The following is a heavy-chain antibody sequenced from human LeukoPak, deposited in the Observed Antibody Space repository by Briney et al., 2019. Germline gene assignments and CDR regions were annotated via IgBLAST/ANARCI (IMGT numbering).Heavy chain of an antibody. V-gene: IGHV3-23*01. J-gene: IGHJ2*01. Sequence: GGSLRLSCAAPGFTFSSYAMSWVRQAPGKGLEWVSAIFGSGGSTYYADSVNGRFTISRDNSKNTLYLQMNSLRAEDTAVYYCAKCGHSGSYYVWSFDLWGRGTLVTVSS. CDR3: AKCGHSGSYYVWSFDL. CDR1: GFTFSSYA. CDR2: IFGSGGST. D-gene: IGHD1-26*01.